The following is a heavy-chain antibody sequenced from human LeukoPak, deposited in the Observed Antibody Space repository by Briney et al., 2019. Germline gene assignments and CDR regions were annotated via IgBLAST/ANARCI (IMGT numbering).Heavy chain of an antibody. J-gene: IGHJ3*02. D-gene: IGHD3-10*01. V-gene: IGHV4-61*08. CDR1: GDSISSGDYY. CDR3: ARALWFGELLDSGIAFDI. CDR2: VYHAGNT. Sequence: SQTLSLTCTVSGDSISSGDYYWSWIRQPPGKELEWIGYVYHAGNTKYNSSLKSRVTISTDTSKNQFSLRLSSVTAADTAVYYCARALWFGELLDSGIAFDIWGQGTMVTVSP.